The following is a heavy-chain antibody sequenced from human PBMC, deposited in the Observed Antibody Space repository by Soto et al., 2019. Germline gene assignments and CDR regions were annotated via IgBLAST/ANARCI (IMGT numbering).Heavy chain of an antibody. Sequence: SETLSLTCTVSGGSISSGDSYWSWIRQFPGKGLEWIGYTYHSGSPYYNPSLKSRVTISVDTSKNQFSLKLNSVTAADTAVYYCAREGAASYSYYYGTDVWGQGTTVTVS. J-gene: IGHJ6*02. CDR2: TYHSGSP. CDR1: GGSISSGDSY. V-gene: IGHV4-30-4*01. D-gene: IGHD3-16*01. CDR3: AREGAASYSYYYGTDV.